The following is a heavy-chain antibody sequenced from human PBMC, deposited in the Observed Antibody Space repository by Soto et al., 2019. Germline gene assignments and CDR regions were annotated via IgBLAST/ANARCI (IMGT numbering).Heavy chain of an antibody. J-gene: IGHJ6*02. CDR3: ARDTEAAAYYYYYGMDV. D-gene: IGHD6-13*01. CDR1: GFTFSSYG. Sequence: GGSLRLSCAASGFTFSSYGMHWVRQAPGKGLEWVAVIWYDGSNKYYADSVKGRFTISRDNSKNTLYLQMNSLRAEDTAVYYCARDTEAAAYYYYYGMDVWGQGTTVTVSS. V-gene: IGHV3-33*01. CDR2: IWYDGSNK.